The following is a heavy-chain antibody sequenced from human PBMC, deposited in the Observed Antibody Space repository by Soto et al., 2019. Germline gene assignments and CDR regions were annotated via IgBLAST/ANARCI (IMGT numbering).Heavy chain of an antibody. CDR2: IYYSGRT. CDR3: AREIATVTGDGDAFDI. D-gene: IGHD4-17*01. V-gene: IGHV4-31*03. J-gene: IGHJ3*02. Sequence: QVQLQESGPGLVKPSQTLSLTCTVSGGSISSGGYYWSWIRQHPGKGLEWIGYIYYSGRTYYNPSLKSRVTITVDTYKNQFSQKLSSVTAEDTAVYYCAREIATVTGDGDAFDIWGQGTMVTVSS. CDR1: GGSISSGGYY.